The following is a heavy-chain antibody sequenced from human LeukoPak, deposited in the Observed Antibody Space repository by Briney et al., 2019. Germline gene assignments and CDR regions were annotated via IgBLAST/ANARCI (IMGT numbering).Heavy chain of an antibody. J-gene: IGHJ4*02. V-gene: IGHV4-28*01. CDR3: ARSASPYSSEYYFDY. D-gene: IGHD6-19*01. Sequence: SDTLSLTCAVSGYSISSSNWWGWIRQPPGKGLEWIGYIYYSGSTYYNPSLKSRVTMSVDTSKNQFSLKLSSVTAVDMAVYYCARSASPYSSEYYFDYWGQGTLVAVSS. CDR1: GYSISSSNW. CDR2: IYYSGST.